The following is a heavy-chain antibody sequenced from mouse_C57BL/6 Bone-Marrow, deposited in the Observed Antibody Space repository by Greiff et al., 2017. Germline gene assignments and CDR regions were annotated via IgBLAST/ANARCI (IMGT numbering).Heavy chain of an antibody. Sequence: QVQLKQPGAELVKPGASVKLSCKASGYTFTSYWMHWVKQRPGRGLEWIGRIDPNSGGTKYNEKFKSKATLTVDKPSSTAYMQLSSLTSEDPAVYYCARGLLYYAMDYWGQGTSVTVSS. CDR3: ARGLLYYAMDY. CDR1: GYTFTSYW. J-gene: IGHJ4*01. V-gene: IGHV1-72*01. D-gene: IGHD1-1*02. CDR2: IDPNSGGT.